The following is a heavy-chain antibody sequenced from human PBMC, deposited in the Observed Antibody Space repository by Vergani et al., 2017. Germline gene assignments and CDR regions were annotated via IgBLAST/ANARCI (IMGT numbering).Heavy chain of an antibody. CDR2: IYHSGST. J-gene: IGHJ4*02. V-gene: IGHV4-4*02. CDR1: GGSISSSNW. CDR3: AREPIAVAGYYYFDY. Sequence: QVQLQESGPGLVKPSGTLSLTCAVSGGSISSSNWWSWVRQPPGKGLEWIGEIYHSGSTNYNPSLKSRVTISVDKSKNQFSLKLSSVTATDTAVYYCAREPIAVAGYYYFDYWGQGTLVTVSS. D-gene: IGHD6-19*01.